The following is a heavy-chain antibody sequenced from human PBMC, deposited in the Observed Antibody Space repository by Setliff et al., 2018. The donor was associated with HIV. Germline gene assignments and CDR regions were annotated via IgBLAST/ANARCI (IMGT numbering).Heavy chain of an antibody. J-gene: IGHJ5*02. V-gene: IGHV4-34*01. Sequence: SETLSLTCAAYGGSLSGYYWSWIRQTPGKGLEWIGEVHYSGRTAYNPSLQSRVAISVDMYRNQFFLRLTSVTAADTSVYYCARHRAQRGSGTYYDGWFDPWGQGTLVTVSS. D-gene: IGHD3-10*01. CDR3: ARHRAQRGSGTYYDGWFDP. CDR1: GGSLSGYY. CDR2: VHYSGRT.